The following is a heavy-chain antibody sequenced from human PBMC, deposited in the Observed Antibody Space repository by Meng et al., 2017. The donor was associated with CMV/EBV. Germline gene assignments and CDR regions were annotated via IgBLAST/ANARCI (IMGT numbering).Heavy chain of an antibody. CDR1: GFPFSPYT. CDR3: ARGGGFCSVAGCYGIDY. CDR2: ISSDGSNK. Sequence: GESLKISCAASGFPFSPYTIHWVRQAPGKGLEWVALISSDGSNKDYADSVKGRFTISRDNSKNTLSLQMSSLRTEDTAVYYCARGGGFCSVAGCYGIDYWSQGTVVTVSS. D-gene: IGHD2-2*01. V-gene: IGHV3-30-3*01. J-gene: IGHJ4*02.